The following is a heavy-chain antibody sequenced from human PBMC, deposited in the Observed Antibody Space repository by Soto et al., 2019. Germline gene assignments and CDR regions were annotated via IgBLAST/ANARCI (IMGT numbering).Heavy chain of an antibody. CDR3: AKDRYSSSPYNWFDP. J-gene: IGHJ5*02. CDR2: ITGDGDDT. Sequence: PGGSLRLSCEASGFTFSNFAMSWVRQAPGKGLEWVSSITGDGDDTYYADSVKGRVTISRDNSKNTLYLHMNSVRVDDTAIYYCAKDRYSSSPYNWFDPWGQGSLVTVSS. D-gene: IGHD4-4*01. CDR1: GFTFSNFA. V-gene: IGHV3-23*01.